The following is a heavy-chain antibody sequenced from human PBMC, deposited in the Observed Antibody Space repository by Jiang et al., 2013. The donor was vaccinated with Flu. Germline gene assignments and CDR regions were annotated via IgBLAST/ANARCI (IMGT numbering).Heavy chain of an antibody. Sequence: VQLLESGGGVVQPGRSLRLSCAASGFTFSSYGMHWVRQAPGKGLEWVAVISYDGSNKYYADSVKGRFTISRDNSKNTLYLQMNSLRAEDTAVYYCAKDHEWELLRSSYLDYWGQGTLVTVSS. V-gene: IGHV3-30*18. CDR2: ISYDGSNK. CDR3: AKDHEWELLRSSYLDY. J-gene: IGHJ4*02. D-gene: IGHD1-26*01. CDR1: GFTFSSYG.